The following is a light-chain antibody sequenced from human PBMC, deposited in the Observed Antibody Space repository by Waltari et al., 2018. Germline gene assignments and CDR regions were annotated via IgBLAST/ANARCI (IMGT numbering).Light chain of an antibody. Sequence: QSALTQPASVSGSPGQSITISCTGTTSDYVSWYQQHPGKAPKLIIYDVSNRPSGVSNRFSGSKSGTTASLTISGLQAEDEADYYCSSYTINIVIFGGGTKLTVL. J-gene: IGLJ2*01. CDR2: DVS. CDR3: SSYTINIVI. CDR1: TSDY. V-gene: IGLV2-14*03.